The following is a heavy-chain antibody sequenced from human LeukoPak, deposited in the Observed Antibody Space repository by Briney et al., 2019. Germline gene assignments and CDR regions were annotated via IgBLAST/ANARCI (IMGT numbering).Heavy chain of an antibody. D-gene: IGHD3-10*01. Sequence: PGGSLRLSCAASGFTFSSYAMSWVRQAPGKGLEWVSAISGSGGSTYYADSVKGRFTISRDNSKNTLYLQMNSLRAEDTAVYYCAKDQAYYGSGAHFDYWGQGTRVTVSS. CDR2: ISGSGGST. CDR1: GFTFSSYA. V-gene: IGHV3-23*01. J-gene: IGHJ4*02. CDR3: AKDQAYYGSGAHFDY.